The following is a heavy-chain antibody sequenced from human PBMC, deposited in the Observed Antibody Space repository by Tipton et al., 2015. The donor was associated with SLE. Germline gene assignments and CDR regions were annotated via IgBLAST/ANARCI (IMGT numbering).Heavy chain of an antibody. Sequence: QLVQSGAEVKKPGASVKVSCKASGYTFTSYGISLVRQAPGQGLEWMGWISADNGSTNYAQKLQGRVTMTTDTSTSTAYMELRSLRSDDTAVYYCASPSRYSSSPGAFDIWGQGTMVTVSS. D-gene: IGHD6-13*01. V-gene: IGHV1-18*01. J-gene: IGHJ3*02. CDR1: GYTFTSYG. CDR2: ISADNGST. CDR3: ASPSRYSSSPGAFDI.